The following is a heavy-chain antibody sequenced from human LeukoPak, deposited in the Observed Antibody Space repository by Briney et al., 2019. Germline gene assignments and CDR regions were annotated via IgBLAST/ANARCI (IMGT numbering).Heavy chain of an antibody. Sequence: SVKVSCKASGGTFSSYAISWVRQAPGQGLEWMGGVIPIFGTANYAQKFQGRVTITADESTSTAYMELSSLRSEDTAVYYCARGDSGSYTERFDYWGQGTLVTVSS. CDR2: VIPIFGTA. J-gene: IGHJ4*02. D-gene: IGHD1-26*01. CDR1: GGTFSSYA. V-gene: IGHV1-69*13. CDR3: ARGDSGSYTERFDY.